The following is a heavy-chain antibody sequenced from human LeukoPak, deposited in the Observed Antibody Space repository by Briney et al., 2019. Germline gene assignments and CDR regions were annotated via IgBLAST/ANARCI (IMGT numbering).Heavy chain of an antibody. J-gene: IGHJ4*02. CDR3: ARDLSWSYYFDY. CDR1: GFTFSSYA. Sequence: GGSLRLSCAASGFTFSSYAMHWVRQAPGKGLEWVAVISYDGSNKYYADSVKGRFTISRDNSKNTLYLQMNSLRAEDTAVYYCARDLSWSYYFDYWGQGTLVTVSP. CDR2: ISYDGSNK. D-gene: IGHD6-13*01. V-gene: IGHV3-30-3*01.